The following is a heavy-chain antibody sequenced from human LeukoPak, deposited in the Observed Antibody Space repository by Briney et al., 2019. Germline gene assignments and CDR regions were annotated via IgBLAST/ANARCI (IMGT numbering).Heavy chain of an antibody. V-gene: IGHV4-39*07. J-gene: IGHJ6*03. D-gene: IGHD2-21*02. CDR1: GGSISSSSYY. Sequence: SETLSLTCTVSGGSISSSSYYWGWIRQPPGKGLEWIGRIYTSGSTNYNPSLKSRVTISVDTSKNQFSLKLSSVTAADTAVYYCASTYCGGDCYSRYSYYYYMDVWGKGTTVTISS. CDR2: IYTSGST. CDR3: ASTYCGGDCYSRYSYYYYMDV.